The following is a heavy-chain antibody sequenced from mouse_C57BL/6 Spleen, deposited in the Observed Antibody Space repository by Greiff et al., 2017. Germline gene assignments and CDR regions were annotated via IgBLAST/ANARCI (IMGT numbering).Heavy chain of an antibody. CDR1: GYTFTSYW. CDR2: IDPSDSYT. V-gene: IGHV1-50*01. CDR3: ARRGSSGPYYAMDY. J-gene: IGHJ4*01. Sequence: VQLQQSGAELVKPGASVKLSCKASGYTFTSYWMQWVKQRPGQGLEWIGEIDPSDSYTNYNQKFKGKATLTVDTSSSTAYMQLSGLTSEDSAVYYCARRGSSGPYYAMDYWGQGTSVTVSS. D-gene: IGHD3-2*02.